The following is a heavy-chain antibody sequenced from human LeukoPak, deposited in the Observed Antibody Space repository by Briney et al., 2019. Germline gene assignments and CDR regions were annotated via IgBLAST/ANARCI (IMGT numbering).Heavy chain of an antibody. J-gene: IGHJ4*02. CDR3: AREGSIAARPPDY. V-gene: IGHV3-74*01. CDR1: GFTFSSYW. CDR2: INSDGSST. Sequence: TGGSLRLSCAASGFTFSSYWMHLVRQAPGKGLVWVSRINSDGSSTSYADSVKGRFTISRDNAKNTLYLQMNSLRAEDTAVYYCAREGSIAARPPDYWGQGTLVTVSS. D-gene: IGHD6-6*01.